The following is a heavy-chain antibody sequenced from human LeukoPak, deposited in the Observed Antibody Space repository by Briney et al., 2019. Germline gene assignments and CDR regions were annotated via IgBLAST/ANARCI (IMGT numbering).Heavy chain of an antibody. V-gene: IGHV3-66*01. J-gene: IGHJ4*02. CDR1: GFTVSSNY. Sequence: GGSLRLSCAASGFTVSSNYMSWVRQAPGKGLEWVSVIYSGGSTYYADSVEGRFTISRDNSKNTLYLQMNSLRAEDTAVYYCGSLGSLNGDFDYWGQGTLVTVSS. CDR2: IYSGGST. CDR3: GSLGSLNGDFDY. D-gene: IGHD3-16*01.